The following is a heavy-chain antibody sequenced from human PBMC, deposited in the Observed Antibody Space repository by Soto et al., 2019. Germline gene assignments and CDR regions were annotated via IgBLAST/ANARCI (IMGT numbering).Heavy chain of an antibody. CDR3: VSRLGYGYAMDV. CDR1: GDSISSGSYY. V-gene: IGHV4-39*01. CDR2: IYYNGNT. Sequence: PSETLSLTCTVYGDSISSGSYYWGWIRQPPGKELEWIGSIYYNGNTYYNPSLKSRVTISRDTSRNQFSLRLSSVTAADTAVYYCVSRLGYGYAMDVWGQGTTVTVSS. D-gene: IGHD5-12*01. J-gene: IGHJ6*02.